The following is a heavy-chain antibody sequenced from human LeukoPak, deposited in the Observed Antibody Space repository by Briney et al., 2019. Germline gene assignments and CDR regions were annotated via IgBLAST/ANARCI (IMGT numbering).Heavy chain of an antibody. J-gene: IGHJ6*04. CDR2: INPNSGGT. Sequence: ASVKVSCKASGYTFTGYYMHWVRQAPGQGLEWMGWINPNSGGTNYAQKFQGRVTMTRDTSISTAYMELSRLRSDDTAVYYCARMLPIYCSGGSCYSQRDVWGKGTTVTISS. D-gene: IGHD2-15*01. CDR3: ARMLPIYCSGGSCYSQRDV. CDR1: GYTFTGYY. V-gene: IGHV1-2*02.